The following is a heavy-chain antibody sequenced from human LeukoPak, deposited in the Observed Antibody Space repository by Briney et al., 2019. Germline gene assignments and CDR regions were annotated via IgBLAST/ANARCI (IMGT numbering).Heavy chain of an antibody. CDR1: GGSFSGYY. Sequence: PSESLSLTCAVYGGSFSGYYWSWIRQPPGKGLEWIGEINHSGSTNYNPSLKSRVTISVDTSKNQFSLKLSSVTAADTAVYYCARERRRIVVVPAAIDYWGRGTLVTVSS. CDR3: ARERRRIVVVPAAIDY. J-gene: IGHJ4*02. CDR2: INHSGST. V-gene: IGHV4-34*01. D-gene: IGHD2-2*01.